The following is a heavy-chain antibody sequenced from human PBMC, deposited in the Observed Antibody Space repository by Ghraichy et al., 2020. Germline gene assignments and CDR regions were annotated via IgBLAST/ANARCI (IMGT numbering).Heavy chain of an antibody. CDR1: GFTFSSYS. CDR2: ISSSSSTI. Sequence: GGSLRLSCAASGFTFSSYSMNWVRQAPGKGLEWVSYISSSSSTIYYADSVKGRFTISRDNAKNSLYLQMNSLRDEDTAVYYFARDENYYDSSGYAEFGYYYYGMDVWGQGTAVTVSS. D-gene: IGHD3-22*01. V-gene: IGHV3-48*02. CDR3: ARDENYYDSSGYAEFGYYYYGMDV. J-gene: IGHJ6*02.